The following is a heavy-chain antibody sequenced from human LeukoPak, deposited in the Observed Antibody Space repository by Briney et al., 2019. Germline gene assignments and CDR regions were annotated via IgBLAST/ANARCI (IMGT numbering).Heavy chain of an antibody. V-gene: IGHV4-34*01. D-gene: IGHD3-10*01. CDR1: GGSFSGYY. J-gene: IGHJ6*03. CDR2: INHSGST. Sequence: SETLSLTCAVYGGSFSGYYWSWIRQPPGKGLEWIGEINHSGSTNYNPSLKSRVTISLDTSKNQFSLKLSSVTAADTAVYYCARARITMVRGLTYYYYYYMDVWGKGTTVTVSS. CDR3: ARARITMVRGLTYYYYYYMDV.